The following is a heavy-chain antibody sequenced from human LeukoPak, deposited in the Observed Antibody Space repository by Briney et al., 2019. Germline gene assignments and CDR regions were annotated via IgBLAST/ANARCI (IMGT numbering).Heavy chain of an antibody. Sequence: ASVKVSCKASGYTFTGYYMHWVRQAPGQGLEWMGWINPNSGGTNYAQKFQGRVTMTRDTSISTAYMELSRLRSDDTAVYYCARSITMIVVVTPDFDYWGQGTLVTASS. CDR3: ARSITMIVVVTPDFDY. V-gene: IGHV1-2*02. CDR2: INPNSGGT. D-gene: IGHD3-22*01. CDR1: GYTFTGYY. J-gene: IGHJ4*02.